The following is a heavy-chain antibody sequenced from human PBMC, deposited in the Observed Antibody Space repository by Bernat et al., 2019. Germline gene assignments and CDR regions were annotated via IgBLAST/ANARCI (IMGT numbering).Heavy chain of an antibody. CDR1: GFTFSSYV. D-gene: IGHD6-13*01. V-gene: IGHV3-33*01. Sequence: QVQLVESGGGVVQPGRSLRLSCAASGFTFSSYVMHWVRQAPGKGLAWVAVIWYDGSNKYYADSVKGRFTISRDNSKNTLYLQMNSLRAEDTAVYYYARGVGYGSSSWYRRGAFDIWGEGTMVTVSS. CDR3: ARGVGYGSSSWYRRGAFDI. CDR2: IWYDGSNK. J-gene: IGHJ3*02.